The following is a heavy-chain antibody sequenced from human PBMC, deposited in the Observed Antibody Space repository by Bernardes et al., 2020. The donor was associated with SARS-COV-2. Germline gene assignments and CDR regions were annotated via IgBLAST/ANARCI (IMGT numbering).Heavy chain of an antibody. V-gene: IGHV4-59*01. CDR3: VRVYSWYFDY. D-gene: IGHD4-4*01. CDR2: TSHTGSG. Sequence: SATLSLTCTVSGASFSAYHWGWVRRPPGKGLEWIGYTSHTGSGNYNPSLKSRVTFSLDTPKNQFSLRLSSVTAADTAVYFCVRVYSWYFDYWGQGVLVTVSS. J-gene: IGHJ4*02. CDR1: GASFSAYH.